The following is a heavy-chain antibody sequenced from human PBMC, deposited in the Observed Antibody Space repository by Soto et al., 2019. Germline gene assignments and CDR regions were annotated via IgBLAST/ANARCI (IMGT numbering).Heavy chain of an antibody. J-gene: IGHJ3*02. D-gene: IGHD3-10*01. CDR3: ARVAAYYGSGSYSDLEAFDI. CDR2: TYYRSKWYN. CDR1: GDSVSSNSAA. Sequence: QVQLQQSGPGLVKPSQTLSLTCAISGDSVSSNSAAWNWIRQSPSRGLEWLGRTYYRSKWYNDYAVSVKSRITINPDTSKNQFSLQLNSVTPEDTAVYYCARVAAYYGSGSYSDLEAFDIWGQGTMVTVSS. V-gene: IGHV6-1*01.